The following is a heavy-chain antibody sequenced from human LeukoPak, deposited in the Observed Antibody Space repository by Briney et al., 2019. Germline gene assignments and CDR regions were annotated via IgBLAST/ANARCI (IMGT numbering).Heavy chain of an antibody. CDR2: INSDGSST. CDR3: AREALSSSWYGPDY. CDR1: GFTFSSYW. D-gene: IGHD6-13*01. J-gene: IGHJ4*02. V-gene: IGHV3-74*01. Sequence: GGSLRLSCAASGFTFSSYWMHWVRQAPGKGLVWVSRINSDGSSTSYADSVKGRFTISRDNAKNTLYLQMDSLRAEDTAVYYCAREALSSSWYGPDYWGQGTLVTVSA.